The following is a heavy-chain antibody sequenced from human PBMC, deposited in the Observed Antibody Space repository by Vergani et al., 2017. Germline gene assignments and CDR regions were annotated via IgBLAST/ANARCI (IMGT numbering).Heavy chain of an antibody. Sequence: QVQLVQSGAEVKKPGASVKVSCKASGYTFTGYYMHWVRQAPGHGLEWMGWINPNRGGTNYAQKYQGRVTMTRDTSISTAYMELSRLRSEDTAWYYCAREWYNGGYYGSGRPNWFDPWGQGTLVTVSS. CDR1: GYTFTGYY. V-gene: IGHV1-2*02. J-gene: IGHJ5*02. CDR3: AREWYNGGYYGSGRPNWFDP. CDR2: INPNRGGT. D-gene: IGHD3-10*01.